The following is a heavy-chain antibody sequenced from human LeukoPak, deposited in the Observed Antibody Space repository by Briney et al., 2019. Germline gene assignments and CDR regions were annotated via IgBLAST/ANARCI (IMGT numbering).Heavy chain of an antibody. CDR2: IYYSGST. V-gene: IGHV4-59*01. CDR3: ARGIAAAGTGWFDP. Sequence: SETLSLTCTVSGGSISPYYWSWIRQPPGKALEWIGYIYYSGSTNYNPSLKSRVTISVDTSKNQFSLKLSSVTAADTAVYYCARGIAAAGTGWFDPWGQGTLVTVSS. J-gene: IGHJ5*02. CDR1: GGSISPYY. D-gene: IGHD6-13*01.